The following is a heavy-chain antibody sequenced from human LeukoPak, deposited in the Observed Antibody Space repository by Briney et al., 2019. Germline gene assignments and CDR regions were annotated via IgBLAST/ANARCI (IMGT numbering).Heavy chain of an antibody. CDR2: IYTSGNT. CDR1: GGSISSGSYY. V-gene: IGHV4-61*02. D-gene: IGHD3-22*01. J-gene: IGHJ3*02. CDR3: ASPLLHYYDSSGYAFDI. Sequence: SETLSLTCTVSGGSISSGSYYWSWFRQPAGKGLEWIGRIYTSGNTNYNPSLKSRVTISVDKSKNQFSLKLSSVTAADTAVYYCASPLLHYYDSSGYAFDIWGQGTMVTVSS.